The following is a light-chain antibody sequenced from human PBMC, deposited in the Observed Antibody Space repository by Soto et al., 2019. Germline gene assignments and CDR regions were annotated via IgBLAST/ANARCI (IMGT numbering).Light chain of an antibody. CDR3: QKYNSAVRT. CDR1: QGISNY. J-gene: IGKJ1*01. CDR2: AAS. Sequence: DIQMTQSPSSLSASVGDRVTITCRASQGISNYLAWFQQKPGKVPKLLIYAASTLQSGVPSRFSGSGSGTDFNFTITSLQPEDVATYYCQKYNSAVRTFGQGTKVEIK. V-gene: IGKV1-27*01.